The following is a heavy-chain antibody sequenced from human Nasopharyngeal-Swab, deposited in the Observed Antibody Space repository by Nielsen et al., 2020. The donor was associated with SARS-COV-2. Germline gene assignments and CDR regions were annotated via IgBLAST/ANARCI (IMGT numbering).Heavy chain of an antibody. D-gene: IGHD6-19*01. J-gene: IGHJ4*02. CDR3: ARWGAEQWPVVAAFDY. V-gene: IGHV4-61*01. CDR2: IYYSGST. CDR1: GGSVSSGSYY. Sequence: GSLRLSCTVSGGSVSSGSYYWSWIRQPPGKGLEWIGYIYYSGSTNYNPSLKSRVTISVDTSKNQFSLMLSSVTAADTAVYYCARWGAEQWPVVAAFDYWGQGSLVTVSS.